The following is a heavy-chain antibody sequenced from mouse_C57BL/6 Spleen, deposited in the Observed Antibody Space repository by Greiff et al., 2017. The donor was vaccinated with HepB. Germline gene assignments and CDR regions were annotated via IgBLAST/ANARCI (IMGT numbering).Heavy chain of an antibody. J-gene: IGHJ1*03. Sequence: VQLQQPGAELVRPGSSVKLSCKASGYTFTSYWMHWVKQRPIQGLEWIGNIDPSDSETHYNQKFKDKATLTVDKSASTAYMQLSSLTSEDSAVYDWARSGIYYDYDEGYFDVWGTGTTVTVSS. CDR2: IDPSDSET. CDR3: ARSGIYYDYDEGYFDV. D-gene: IGHD2-4*01. V-gene: IGHV1-52*01. CDR1: GYTFTSYW.